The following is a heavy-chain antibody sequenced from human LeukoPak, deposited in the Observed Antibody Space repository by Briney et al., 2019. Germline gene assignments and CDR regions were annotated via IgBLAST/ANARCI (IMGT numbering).Heavy chain of an antibody. J-gene: IGHJ6*02. CDR2: IKQDETEK. D-gene: IGHD3-3*01. Sequence: PGGSLRLSCTASGFTFSNFWMGWVRQAPGKGLEWVANIKQDETEKFYLGSVKGRFTISRDNAKNSLYLQMNSLRAEDTAVYYCARELLRFLEWLTPPNGMDVWGQGTTVTVSS. CDR3: ARELLRFLEWLTPPNGMDV. V-gene: IGHV3-7*03. CDR1: GFTFSNFW.